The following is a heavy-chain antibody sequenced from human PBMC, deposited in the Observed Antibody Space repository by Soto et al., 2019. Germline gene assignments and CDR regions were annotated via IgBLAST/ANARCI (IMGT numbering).Heavy chain of an antibody. D-gene: IGHD3-10*01. CDR1: GYTFSSHG. V-gene: IGHV1-18*04. CDR2: VSAYNGNT. CDR3: ARDRGEHLGYYYYYGLDV. Sequence: ASVKVSCKASGYTFSSHGISWVRQAPGQGLEWMGWVSAYNGNTDYAQNLQGRVTMTTHTSTSTAYMELRSLRSDDTAMYYCARDRGEHLGYYYYYGLDVWGQGTTVTVS. J-gene: IGHJ6*02.